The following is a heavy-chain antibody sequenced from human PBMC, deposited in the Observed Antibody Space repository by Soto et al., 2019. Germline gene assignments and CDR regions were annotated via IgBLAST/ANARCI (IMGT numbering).Heavy chain of an antibody. CDR3: ARDPYDLDY. J-gene: IGHJ4*02. CDR1: GFTFSSYS. V-gene: IGHV3-48*02. Sequence: EVQLVESGGGLVQPGGSLRLSCATSGFTFSSYSMNWVRQTPGKGLEWISYSRSYDDTKFYADSVKGRFTISRDNAKNSLYLQMNNLRDDDTAVYYCARDPYDLDYWGQGTLVTVSS. CDR2: SRSYDDTK. D-gene: IGHD4-17*01.